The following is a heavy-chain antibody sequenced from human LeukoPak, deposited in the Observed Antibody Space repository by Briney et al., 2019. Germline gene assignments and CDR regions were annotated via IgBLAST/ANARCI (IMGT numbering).Heavy chain of an antibody. D-gene: IGHD1-14*01. Sequence: GASVKVSCKASGYTFTGYYMHWVRQAPGQGLEWMGWINPNSGGTNYAQKFQGRVTITTDESTSTAYMELSSLRSEDTAVYYCASGPNQDAFDIWGQGTIVTVSS. CDR1: GYTFTGYY. CDR3: ASGPNQDAFDI. J-gene: IGHJ3*02. V-gene: IGHV1-2*02. CDR2: INPNSGGT.